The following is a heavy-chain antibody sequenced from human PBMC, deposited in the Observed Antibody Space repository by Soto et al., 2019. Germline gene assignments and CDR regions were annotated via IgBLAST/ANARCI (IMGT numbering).Heavy chain of an antibody. CDR3: ARDPIGYCTNGVCPYGMDV. D-gene: IGHD2-8*01. Sequence: KASETLSLTCAVYGGSFSGYYWSWIRQPPGKGLEWIGEINHSGSTNYNPSLKSRVTISVDTSKNQFSLKLSSVTAADTAVYYCARDPIGYCTNGVCPYGMDVWGQGTTVTVSS. CDR1: GGSFSGYY. V-gene: IGHV4-34*01. CDR2: INHSGST. J-gene: IGHJ6*02.